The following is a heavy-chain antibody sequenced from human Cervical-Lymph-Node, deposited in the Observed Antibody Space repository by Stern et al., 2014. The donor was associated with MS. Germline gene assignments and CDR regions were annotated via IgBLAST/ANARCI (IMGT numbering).Heavy chain of an antibody. CDR3: GRDQRGPTGFAY. CDR1: EYTFTDHF. Sequence: VQLVQSGAEVKEPGASVKVSCKTSEYTFTDHFIQWVRQAPGQGLEWMGRIGLNNDDTLYAQKFQGRVTMTRDTSITTAYMEVSSLTSDDTAIYYCGRDQRGPTGFAYWGQGTLVTVSS. J-gene: IGHJ4*02. D-gene: IGHD4-17*01. CDR2: IGLNNDDT. V-gene: IGHV1-2*06.